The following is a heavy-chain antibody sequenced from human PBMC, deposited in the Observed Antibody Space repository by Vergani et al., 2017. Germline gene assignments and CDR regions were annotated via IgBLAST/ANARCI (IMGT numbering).Heavy chain of an antibody. CDR1: GGSISSGSYY. CDR3: ARDPLYSTTWPFLLLDMDV. V-gene: IGHV4-61*02. CDR2: FYTGGGT. Sequence: QVQLQESGPGLVRPSQTLSLTCTVSGGSISSGSYYWSWFRQPAGKGLEWIGRFYTGGGTSYNPSLKSRVTISVDTSQNHFSLQLSSVTAADTAVYYCARDPLYSTTWPFLLLDMDVWGQGTTVTVSS. D-gene: IGHD6-13*01. J-gene: IGHJ6*02.